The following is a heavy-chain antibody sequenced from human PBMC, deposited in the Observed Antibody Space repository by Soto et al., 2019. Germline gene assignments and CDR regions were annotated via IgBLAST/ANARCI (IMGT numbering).Heavy chain of an antibody. D-gene: IGHD2-8*02. V-gene: IGHV4-34*01. J-gene: IGHJ4*02. Sequence: SETLSLTCAVYGGSFSGYYWTWFRQPPGTGLEWIGEINHSGSTNYNPSLKSRVTISVDTSKNQFSLKLTSVTAADTAVYYCARDKITGLFDYWGQGTLVNVS. CDR2: INHSGST. CDR1: GGSFSGYY. CDR3: ARDKITGLFDY.